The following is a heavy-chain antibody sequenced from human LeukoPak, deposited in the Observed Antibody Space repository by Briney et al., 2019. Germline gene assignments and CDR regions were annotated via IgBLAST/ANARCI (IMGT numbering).Heavy chain of an antibody. CDR1: GYTFTSYG. CDR2: ISAYNGNT. V-gene: IGHV1-18*01. CDR3: ARGTYCSSTSCFTNYYYYYYMDV. D-gene: IGHD2-2*01. Sequence: WASVKVSCKASGYTFTSYGISWVRQAPGQGLEWMGWISAYNGNTNYAQKLQGGVTMTTDTSTSTAYMELRSLRSDDTAVYYCARGTYCSSTSCFTNYYYYYYMDVWGKGTTVTVSS. J-gene: IGHJ6*03.